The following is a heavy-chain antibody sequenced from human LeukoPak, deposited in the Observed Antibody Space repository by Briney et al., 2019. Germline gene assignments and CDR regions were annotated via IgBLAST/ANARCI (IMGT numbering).Heavy chain of an antibody. Sequence: GGSLRLSCAVSGFTFSGFWMSWSRQAPGKGLEGVASINSDGSEGYYADVVKGRFTISRDNAKNSLYLQINSLRAEDTAVYYCARGGYSYGYGRERYYYYYGMDVWGQGTTVTVSS. J-gene: IGHJ6*02. CDR2: INSDGSEG. V-gene: IGHV3-7*01. CDR1: GFTFSGFW. CDR3: ARGGYSYGYGRERYYYYYGMDV. D-gene: IGHD5-18*01.